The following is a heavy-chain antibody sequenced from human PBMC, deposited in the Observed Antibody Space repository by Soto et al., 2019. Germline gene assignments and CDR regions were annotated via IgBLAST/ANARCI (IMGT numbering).Heavy chain of an antibody. D-gene: IGHD1-26*01. CDR3: ARAIKRWEVNYYFDF. V-gene: IGHV1-69*06. Sequence: QVVLLQSGAEVKAPGSSVRVSCQVSGSTFNNFAFSWVRQAPGNGPEWMGGIVVDSNTAEYSQRFQDRVTITADTSSKILYMELGSLTFEDTAVYYCARAIKRWEVNYYFDFWGQGTLVTVSS. CDR1: GSTFNNFA. J-gene: IGHJ4*02. CDR2: IVVDSNTA.